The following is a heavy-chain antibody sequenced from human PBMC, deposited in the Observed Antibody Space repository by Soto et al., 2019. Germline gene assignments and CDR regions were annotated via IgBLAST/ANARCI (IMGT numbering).Heavy chain of an antibody. CDR2: INHSGST. Sequence: SETLSLTCAVYGGSFSGYYWSWIRQPPGKGLEWIGEINHSGSTNYNPSLKSRPTISVDTSKNQFSLKLSSVTAADTAVYYCAREFPYRPSTSCYAEYWGPGTLVTVSS. V-gene: IGHV4-34*09. D-gene: IGHD2-2*01. CDR3: AREFPYRPSTSCYAEY. CDR1: GGSFSGYY. J-gene: IGHJ4*02.